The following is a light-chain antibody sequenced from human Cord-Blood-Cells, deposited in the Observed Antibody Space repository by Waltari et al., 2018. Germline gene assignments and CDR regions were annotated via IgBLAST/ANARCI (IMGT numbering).Light chain of an antibody. V-gene: IGLV2-11*01. CDR2: DVS. CDR3: CSYAGSYTK. J-gene: IGLJ3*02. CDR1: SSDVGGYNY. Sequence: QSALTQPRSVSGSPGQSVTISCTGTSSDVGGYNYVSWYQQHPGKAPKLMIYDVSKRPSGVPDRFSGSKSGNTASLTISGLQADDEADYYCCSYAGSYTKFGGGTKLTVL.